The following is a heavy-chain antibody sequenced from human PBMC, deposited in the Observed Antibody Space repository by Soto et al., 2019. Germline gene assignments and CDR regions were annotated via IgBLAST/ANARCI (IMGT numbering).Heavy chain of an antibody. V-gene: IGHV3-48*02. J-gene: IGHJ6*02. Sequence: PGGSLRLSCAASGFTFSSYSMNWVRQAPGKGLEWVSYISSSSSTIYYADSVKGRFTISRDNAKNSLYLQMNSLRDEDTAVYYCAGVDTAMAYYYYGMDVWGQGTTVTVSS. CDR2: ISSSSSTI. CDR3: AGVDTAMAYYYYGMDV. D-gene: IGHD5-18*01. CDR1: GFTFSSYS.